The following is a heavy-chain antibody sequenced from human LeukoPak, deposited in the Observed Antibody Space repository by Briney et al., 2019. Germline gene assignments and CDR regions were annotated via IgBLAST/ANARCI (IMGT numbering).Heavy chain of an antibody. CDR3: ANGPHYNILTGFYKVRSHLDY. CDR1: GFTFSSYG. Sequence: GSLRLSRAASGFTFSSYGMHWVRQAPGKGLEWVAFIRNDGSIRHYADSVKGRFIISRDNSKNTLFLQMNSLRAEDTALYYCANGPHYNILTGFYKVRSHLDYWGQGTLVTVSS. CDR2: IRNDGSIR. J-gene: IGHJ4*02. D-gene: IGHD3-9*01. V-gene: IGHV3-30*02.